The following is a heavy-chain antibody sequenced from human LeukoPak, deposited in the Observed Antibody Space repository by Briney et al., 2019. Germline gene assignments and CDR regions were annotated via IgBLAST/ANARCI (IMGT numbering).Heavy chain of an antibody. CDR1: GHTFSTYW. Sequence: PGGSLRLSCTASGHTFSTYWMHWVRQAPGKGLVWVAGIHSGGSIIYYADPVKGRFTISRDNSKNTLYLQMNSLRAEDTAVYYCAKVEDYDSSGYFDAFDIWGQGTMVTVSS. CDR3: AKVEDYDSSGYFDAFDI. J-gene: IGHJ3*02. CDR2: IHSGGSII. D-gene: IGHD3-22*01. V-gene: IGHV3-NL1*01.